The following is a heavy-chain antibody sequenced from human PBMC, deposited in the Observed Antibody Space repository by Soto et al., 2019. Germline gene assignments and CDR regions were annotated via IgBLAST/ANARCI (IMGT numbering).Heavy chain of an antibody. Sequence: LRLSCVASGFTFDDYAMHWVRQAPGKGLEWVSGINWNSDTIGYADSVKGRFTVSRDNAKGSLLLQMSSLRAEDTAVYFCAMSNSNDLYYHFESWGQGTPVTVSS. CDR2: INWNSDTI. J-gene: IGHJ4*02. CDR1: GFTFDDYA. D-gene: IGHD3-22*01. CDR3: AMSNSNDLYYHFES. V-gene: IGHV3-9*01.